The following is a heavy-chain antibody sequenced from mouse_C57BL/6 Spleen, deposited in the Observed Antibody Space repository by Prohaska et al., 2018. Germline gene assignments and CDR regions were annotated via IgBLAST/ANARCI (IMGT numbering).Heavy chain of an antibody. CDR2: INPGSGGT. CDR1: GYAFTNYL. V-gene: IGHV1-54*01. Sequence: QVQLQQSGAELVRPGTSVKVSCKASGYAFTNYLIEWVKQRPGQGLEWIGVINPGSGGTNYNEKFKGKATLTADKSSSTAYMQLSSLTSEDSAVYFCARGVRDGRYFDYWGQGTTLTVSS. CDR3: ARGVRDGRYFDY. D-gene: IGHD1-1*02. J-gene: IGHJ2*01.